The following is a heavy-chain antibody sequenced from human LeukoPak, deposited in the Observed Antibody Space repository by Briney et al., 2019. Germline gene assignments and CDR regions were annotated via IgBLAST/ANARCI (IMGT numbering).Heavy chain of an antibody. J-gene: IGHJ3*02. D-gene: IGHD5-12*01. V-gene: IGHV4-59*01. Sequence: SETLSLTCTVSGGSISSYYWSWIRQPPGKGLEWIGYIYYSGSTNYNPSLKSRVTISVDTSKNQFSLKLSSVTAADTAVYYCARAIKTYAFDIWGQGTMVTVS. CDR1: GGSISSYY. CDR3: ARAIKTYAFDI. CDR2: IYYSGST.